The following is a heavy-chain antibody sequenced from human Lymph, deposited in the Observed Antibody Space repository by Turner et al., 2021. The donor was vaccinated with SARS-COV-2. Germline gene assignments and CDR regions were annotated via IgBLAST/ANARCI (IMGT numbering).Heavy chain of an antibody. J-gene: IGHJ6*02. V-gene: IGHV4-59*08. CDR3: ARHGFSGWYGGGMDV. CDR2: IHYSGST. Sequence: QVQLQESGPGLVRPSETLSLTFTVSGGSISSYYWSWIRQPPGKGLEWIGYIHYSGSTNYNLSLKSRVTISVDTSKNQFSLKLSSVTAADTAVYYCARHGFSGWYGGGMDVWGQGTTVTVSS. CDR1: GGSISSYY. D-gene: IGHD6-19*01.